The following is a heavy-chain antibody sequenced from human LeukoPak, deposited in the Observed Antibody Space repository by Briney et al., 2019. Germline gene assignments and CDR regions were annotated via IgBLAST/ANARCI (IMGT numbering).Heavy chain of an antibody. CDR3: ARGLYGGSYYYYYYMYV. V-gene: IGHV4-34*01. J-gene: IGHJ6*03. CDR1: GGSFSGYY. D-gene: IGHD1-26*01. Sequence: PSETLSLTCALYGGSFSGYYWSWLPQPPGKGLEWVGEINHSRSTNYNPSLKSRVTISVDTSKNQFSMKLISVTAAETAVYYCARGLYGGSYYYYYYMYVWGKGTTVTVSS. CDR2: INHSRST.